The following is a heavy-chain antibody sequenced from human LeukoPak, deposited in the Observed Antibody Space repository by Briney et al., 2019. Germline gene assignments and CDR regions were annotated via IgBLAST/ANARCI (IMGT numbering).Heavy chain of an antibody. CDR3: ARARSPHYCSSTSCYDDAFDI. V-gene: IGHV3-9*01. CDR1: GFTFDDYA. Sequence: GGSLRLSCAASGFTFDDYAMHWVRQAPGKGLEWVSGISWNSGSIGYADSVKGRFTISRDNAKNSLYLQMNSLRAEDTAVYYCARARSPHYCSSTSCYDDAFDIWGQGTMVTVSS. J-gene: IGHJ3*02. D-gene: IGHD2-2*01. CDR2: ISWNSGSI.